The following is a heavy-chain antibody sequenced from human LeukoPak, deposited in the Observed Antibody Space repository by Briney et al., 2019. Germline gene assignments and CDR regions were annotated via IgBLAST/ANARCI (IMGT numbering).Heavy chain of an antibody. CDR1: GFTFSSYW. D-gene: IGHD3-10*01. J-gene: IGHJ6*03. Sequence: GGSLRLSCAASGFTFSSYWMSWVRQAPGKGLEWVANIKQDGSEKYYVDSVKGRFTISRDNAKNSLYLQMNSLRAEDTAVYYCARDDGGLYYYYYMDVWGKGTTVTVSS. CDR2: IKQDGSEK. CDR3: ARDDGGLYYYYYMDV. V-gene: IGHV3-7*01.